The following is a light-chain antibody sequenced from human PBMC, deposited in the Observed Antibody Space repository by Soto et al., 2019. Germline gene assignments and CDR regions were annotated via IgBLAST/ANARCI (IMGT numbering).Light chain of an antibody. CDR3: CSYTTRNTFV. V-gene: IGLV2-14*01. J-gene: IGLJ1*01. CDR2: HVT. Sequence: QSVLTQPASVSGSLGQSITISCSGTSSDVGAYNYVSWYQQYPGKAPKLMIYHVTDRPSGVSNRFSGSKSGNTASLTISGLQAEDEGDYYCCSYTTRNTFVFGTGTKLTVL. CDR1: SSDVGAYNY.